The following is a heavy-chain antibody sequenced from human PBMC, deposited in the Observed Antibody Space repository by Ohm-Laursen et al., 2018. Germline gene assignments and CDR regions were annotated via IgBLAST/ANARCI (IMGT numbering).Heavy chain of an antibody. J-gene: IGHJ4*02. D-gene: IGHD3-10*01. CDR3: AKDLSAGSYGDRDFNY. CDR1: GFNFSKYG. CDR2: IKQGGVRT. Sequence: SLRLSCAATGFNFSKYGMSWVRQAPGKGLEWVSNIKQGGVRTYYADFVEGRFTISRDNTKNTMYLQMNSLRAEDTAVYYCAKDLSAGSYGDRDFNYWGQGTLVTVSS. V-gene: IGHV3-23*01.